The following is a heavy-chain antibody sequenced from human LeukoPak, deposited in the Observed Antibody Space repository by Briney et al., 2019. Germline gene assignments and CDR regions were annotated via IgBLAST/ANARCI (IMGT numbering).Heavy chain of an antibody. Sequence: SVKVSCKASGGSFRNYAMSWARQAPGQGLEWMGRTIPMFDVTNYAQKFQGRVTISADVSTSTAYMELSGLRSDDTAVYYCARVGYCSGGTCNGAIDYWGQGTLVTVSS. CDR3: ARVGYCSGGTCNGAIDY. J-gene: IGHJ4*02. CDR1: GGSFRNYA. CDR2: TIPMFDVT. V-gene: IGHV1-69*13. D-gene: IGHD2-15*01.